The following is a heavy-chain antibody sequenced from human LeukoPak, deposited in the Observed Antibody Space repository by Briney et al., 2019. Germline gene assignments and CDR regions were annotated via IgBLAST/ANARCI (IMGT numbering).Heavy chain of an antibody. D-gene: IGHD3-10*01. Sequence: GGSLRLSCAASGFTFSSYAMSWVRQAPGKGLEWVAVISYDGSNKYYADSVKGRFTISRDNSKNTLYLQMNSLRAEDTAVYYCARDRAIGAFDIWGQGTMVTVSS. V-gene: IGHV3-30-3*01. CDR3: ARDRAIGAFDI. CDR2: ISYDGSNK. CDR1: GFTFSSYA. J-gene: IGHJ3*02.